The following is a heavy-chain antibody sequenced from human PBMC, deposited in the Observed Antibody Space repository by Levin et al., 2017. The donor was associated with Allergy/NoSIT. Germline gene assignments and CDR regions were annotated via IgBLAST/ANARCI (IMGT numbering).Heavy chain of an antibody. J-gene: IGHJ4*02. CDR1: GGSISSYY. D-gene: IGHD6-13*01. CDR2: IYYSGST. CDR3: ARGGGSSSWYEILTFDY. Sequence: SETLSLTCTVSGGSISSYYWSWIRQPPGKGLEWIGYIYYSGSTNYNPSLKSRVTISVDTSKNQFSLKLSSVTAADTAVYYCARGGGSSSWYEILTFDYWGQGTLVTVSS. V-gene: IGHV4-59*01.